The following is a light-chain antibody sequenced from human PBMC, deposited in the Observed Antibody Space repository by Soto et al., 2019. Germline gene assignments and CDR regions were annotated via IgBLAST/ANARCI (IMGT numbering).Light chain of an antibody. Sequence: IALTQSPCTLSLSPGERATLSCRASQSVTANYLAWYQQKPGQAPRLLIYAASIGATGVPDRFSGSGSGIDFTLTISRLEPEDFAVYYCLQYGVPLWTFGQGTKV. CDR1: QSVTANY. J-gene: IGKJ1*01. CDR3: LQYGVPLWT. CDR2: AAS. V-gene: IGKV3-20*01.